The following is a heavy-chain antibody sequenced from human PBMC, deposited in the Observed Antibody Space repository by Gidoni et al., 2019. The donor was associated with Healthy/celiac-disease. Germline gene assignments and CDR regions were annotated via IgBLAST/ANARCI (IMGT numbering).Heavy chain of an antibody. Sequence: QVQLVESGGGVVQPGRSLRLSCAASGFTFSSYGLHWVRQAPGKGLEWVAVIWYDGSKKYYADSVKGRFTISRDNSKNTLYLQMNSLRAEDTAVYYGARGAYNWNYFSNYYYMDVWGKGTTVTVSS. V-gene: IGHV3-33*01. CDR3: ARGAYNWNYFSNYYYMDV. CDR1: GFTFSSYG. CDR2: IWYDGSKK. J-gene: IGHJ6*03. D-gene: IGHD1-7*01.